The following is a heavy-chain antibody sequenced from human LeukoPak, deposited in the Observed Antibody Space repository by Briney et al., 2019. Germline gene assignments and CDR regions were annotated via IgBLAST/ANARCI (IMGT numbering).Heavy chain of an antibody. V-gene: IGHV1-18*01. CDR1: GYTFTSYG. CDR3: ARDLGAYCSGGSCYGGVDY. D-gene: IGHD2-15*01. CDR2: ISAYSGNT. Sequence: ASVKVSCKASGYTFTSYGISWVRQAPGQGLEWMGWISAYSGNTNYAQKLQGRVTMTTDTSTSTAYMELRSLRSDDTAVYYCARDLGAYCSGGSCYGGVDYWGQGTLVTVSS. J-gene: IGHJ4*02.